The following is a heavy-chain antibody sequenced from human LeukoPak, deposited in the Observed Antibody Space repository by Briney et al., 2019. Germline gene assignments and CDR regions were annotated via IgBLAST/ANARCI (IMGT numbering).Heavy chain of an antibody. CDR3: ARIQYTSGWTFDY. J-gene: IGHJ4*02. CDR2: IFSNDEN. V-gene: IGHV2-26*01. D-gene: IGHD6-19*01. CDR1: GFSLSNARMG. Sequence: SGPTLVNPTETLTLTCIVSGFSLSNARMGVSWIRQPPGKALEWLAHIFSNDENSYSTSLKSRLTISKDTSKSQVVLTMTSMDPVDTATYYCARIQYTSGWTFDYWGQGTLVTVSS.